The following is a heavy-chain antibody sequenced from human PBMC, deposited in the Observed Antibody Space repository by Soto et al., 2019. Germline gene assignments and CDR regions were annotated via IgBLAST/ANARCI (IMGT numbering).Heavy chain of an antibody. V-gene: IGHV4-39*01. D-gene: IGHD6-6*01. Sequence: SETLSLTCTVSGGSISSSSYYWGWIRQPPGKGLEWIGSIYYSGSTYYNPSLESRVTISVDTSKNQFSLKLSSVTAADTAVYYCARQGPVVEYWGQGTLVTVSS. CDR1: GGSISSSSYY. CDR3: ARQGPVVEY. J-gene: IGHJ4*02. CDR2: IYYSGST.